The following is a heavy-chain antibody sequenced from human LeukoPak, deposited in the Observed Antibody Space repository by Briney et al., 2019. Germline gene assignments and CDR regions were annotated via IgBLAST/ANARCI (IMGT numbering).Heavy chain of an antibody. Sequence: GGSLRLSCAASGFTFSSYSMNWVRQAPGKGLEWVSSISSSSSYIYYADSVKGRFTISRDNAKNSLYLQMNSLRAEDTAVYYCASSPNMIGPYYFDYWGQGTLVTVSS. CDR1: GFTFSSYS. D-gene: IGHD3-22*01. CDR2: ISSSSSYI. V-gene: IGHV3-21*01. J-gene: IGHJ4*02. CDR3: ASSPNMIGPYYFDY.